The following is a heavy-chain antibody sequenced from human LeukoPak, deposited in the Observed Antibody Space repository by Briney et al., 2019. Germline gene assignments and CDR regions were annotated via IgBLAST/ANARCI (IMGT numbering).Heavy chain of an antibody. D-gene: IGHD6-19*01. CDR3: ARVGLAVADY. CDR1: GYIFITYY. Sequence: ASVKVSCKASGYIFITYYIHWVRQAPGQGLEWMGVINPSDGSTNYAQKFQGRVTMTRDTSTSTVYMELDSLRSEDTAVYYCARVGLAVADYWGQGTLVTVSS. J-gene: IGHJ4*02. CDR2: INPSDGST. V-gene: IGHV1-46*01.